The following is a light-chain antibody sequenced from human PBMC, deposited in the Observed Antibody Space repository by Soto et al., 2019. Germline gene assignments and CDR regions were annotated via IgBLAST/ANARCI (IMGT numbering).Light chain of an antibody. CDR2: DVN. Sequence: QSVLTQPASVSGSPGQSIAISCTGTSSDVGGYNYVSWYQQHPGKAPKVMIYDVNNRPSGVSDRFSGSKSGNTASLTISGLQADDEADYYCSSYTSRSLYVFGTGTKVTVL. CDR3: SSYTSRSLYV. V-gene: IGLV2-14*03. J-gene: IGLJ1*01. CDR1: SSDVGGYNY.